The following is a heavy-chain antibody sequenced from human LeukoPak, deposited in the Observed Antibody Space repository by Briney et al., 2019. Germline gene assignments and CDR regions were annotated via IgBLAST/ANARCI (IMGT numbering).Heavy chain of an antibody. CDR2: ISGSGGST. Sequence: QPGGSLRLSCAASGFTFSSDAMSWVRQAPGEGLGWVSAISGSGGSTYYADSVKGRFTISRDNSKNTLYLQMNSLRAEDTAVYYCAKAHVWGSYDYWGQGTLVTVSS. CDR1: GFTFSSDA. J-gene: IGHJ4*02. CDR3: AKAHVWGSYDY. V-gene: IGHV3-23*01. D-gene: IGHD3-16*01.